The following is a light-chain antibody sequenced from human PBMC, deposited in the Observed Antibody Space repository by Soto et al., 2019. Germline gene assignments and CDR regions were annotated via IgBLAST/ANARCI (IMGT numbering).Light chain of an antibody. V-gene: IGLV1-44*01. CDR1: SSNIGSNT. J-gene: IGLJ3*02. CDR3: AAWDDSLNGRV. CDR2: NNN. Sequence: QLVLTQPPSASGTPGQRVTISCSGSSSNIGSNTVNWYQQLPGTAPKLLIYNNNQRPSGVPDRFSGSKSGTSASLAISGLQSDDEADYYCAAWDDSLNGRVFGGGTKLTVL.